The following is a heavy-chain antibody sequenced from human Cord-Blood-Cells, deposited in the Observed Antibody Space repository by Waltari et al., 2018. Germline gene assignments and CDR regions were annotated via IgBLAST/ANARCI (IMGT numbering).Heavy chain of an antibody. J-gene: IGHJ4*02. CDR3: ARGDPGFDY. CDR2: IFCSGSP. V-gene: IGHV4-31*01. Sequence: QVQLQESGPGLVKPSQTLSLTCTFAGGSIRSGGYYWSWIRHPPGKGLEWIGYIFCSGSPYFTPSLKRLVTISVDTSKNQFSLKLSSVTAADTAVYYCARGDPGFDYWGQGTLVTVSS. CDR1: GGSIRSGGYY.